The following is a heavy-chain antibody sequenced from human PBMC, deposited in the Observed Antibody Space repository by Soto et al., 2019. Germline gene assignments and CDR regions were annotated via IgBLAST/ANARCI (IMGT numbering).Heavy chain of an antibody. V-gene: IGHV3-15*01. CDR3: TTDPSYITTYTGGMDV. D-gene: IGHD2-21*01. CDR1: GFTFHNAW. J-gene: IGHJ6*02. CDR2: IRSNPDGGST. Sequence: EVQLVESGGGLVRPGGSLILSCAASGFTFHNAWMSWVRQAPGKGLEWVGRIRSNPDGGSTDYAAPVKGRFTISRDDSKTTVYLQMNSLETDDTAVYYCTTDPSYITTYTGGMDVWGQGTTVTVSS.